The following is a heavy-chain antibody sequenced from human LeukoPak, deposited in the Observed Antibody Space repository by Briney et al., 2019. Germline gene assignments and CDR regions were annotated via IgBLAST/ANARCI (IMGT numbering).Heavy chain of an antibody. J-gene: IGHJ4*02. Sequence: GGSLRLSCAASGFTFSSYSMNWVRQAPGKGLEWVSSISSSSSYIYYADSVKGRFTISRDNAENSMYLQMNSLRAEDTAVYYCARYYYDSSAHYPDYWGQGTLVTVSS. D-gene: IGHD3-22*01. CDR1: GFTFSSYS. CDR3: ARYYYDSSAHYPDY. CDR2: ISSSSSYI. V-gene: IGHV3-21*04.